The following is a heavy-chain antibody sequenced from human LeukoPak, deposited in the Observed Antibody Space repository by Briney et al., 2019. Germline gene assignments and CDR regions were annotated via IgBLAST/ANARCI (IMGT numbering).Heavy chain of an antibody. Sequence: KASETLSLTCTVSGGSISSYYWSWVRQPPGKGLEWIGYGVYSGTTKYSPSLKSRVDISVDTSKNEVSLNLTSVTAADTAVYYCARGRMGDIVVVPAASHPYYMDVWGKGTTVTVSS. CDR1: GGSISSYY. V-gene: IGHV4-59*01. CDR3: ARGRMGDIVVVPAASHPYYMDV. J-gene: IGHJ6*03. D-gene: IGHD2-2*01. CDR2: GVYSGTT.